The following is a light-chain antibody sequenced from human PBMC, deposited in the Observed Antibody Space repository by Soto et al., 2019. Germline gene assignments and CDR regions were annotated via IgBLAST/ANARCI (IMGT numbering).Light chain of an antibody. V-gene: IGKV4-1*01. CDR3: QQFYTTPVT. Sequence: DIVMTQSPDSLAMSLGARATTYCKSRKTVFFTPNNRNYLVWYQQKPGQPPKVLISWASTRESGVPDRFSGSGSGTNFTLTISSLQAEDVALYYCQQFYTTPVTFGGGTKVDIK. J-gene: IGKJ4*01. CDR2: WAS. CDR1: KTVFFTPNNRNY.